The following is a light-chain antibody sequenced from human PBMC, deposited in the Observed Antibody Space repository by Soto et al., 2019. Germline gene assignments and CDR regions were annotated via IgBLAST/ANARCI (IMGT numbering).Light chain of an antibody. CDR3: QQYGSSPPSIT. V-gene: IGKV3-20*01. CDR1: QSVSSSY. CDR2: GAS. Sequence: EIVLTQSPGTLSLSPGERATLSCRASQSVSSSYLAWYQQKPGQAPRLLIYGASSRAIGIPDRFSGSGSGTDFTLTISRLEPEYFAVYYRQQYGSSPPSITFGQGTRLEIK. J-gene: IGKJ5*01.